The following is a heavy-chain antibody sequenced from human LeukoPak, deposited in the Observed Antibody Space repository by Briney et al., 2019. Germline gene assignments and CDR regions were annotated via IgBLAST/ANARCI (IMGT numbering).Heavy chain of an antibody. CDR1: GGSISSYY. CDR3: ARGHGDYYDSSGEPDY. D-gene: IGHD3-22*01. J-gene: IGHJ4*02. CDR2: IYYSGST. Sequence: SETLSLTCTVSGGSISSYYWSWIRQPPGKGLEWIGYIYYSGSTNYNPSLKSRVTISVDTSKNQFSLKLSSVTAADTAVHYCARGHGDYYDSSGEPDYWGQGTLVTVSS. V-gene: IGHV4-59*01.